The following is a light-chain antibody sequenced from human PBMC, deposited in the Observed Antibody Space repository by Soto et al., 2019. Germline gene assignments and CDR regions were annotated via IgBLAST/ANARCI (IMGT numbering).Light chain of an antibody. CDR2: EVT. V-gene: IGLV2-11*01. CDR3: SSFAGAPVV. Sequence: QSALTQPRSVSGSPGQSVTFSCTGTNSDIGEYNYVSWYQQHPGKVPKLLIYEVTKRPPGVPDRFSGSKSGNTASLIVSGLQAEDEADYYCSSFAGAPVVFGGGTKLTVL. CDR1: NSDIGEYNY. J-gene: IGLJ2*01.